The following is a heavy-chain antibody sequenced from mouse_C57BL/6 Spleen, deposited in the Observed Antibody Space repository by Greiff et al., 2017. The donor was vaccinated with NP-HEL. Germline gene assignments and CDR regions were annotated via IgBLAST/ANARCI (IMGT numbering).Heavy chain of an antibody. Sequence: VQLQQPGAELVRPGSSVKLSCKASGYTFTSYWMHWVKQRPIQGLEWIGNIDPSDSETHYNQKFKDKATLTVDKSSSTAYMQLSSLTSEDSAVYYCARGWLPWYFDVWGTGTTVTVSS. CDR1: GYTFTSYW. V-gene: IGHV1-52*01. J-gene: IGHJ1*03. CDR2: IDPSDSET. D-gene: IGHD2-3*01. CDR3: ARGWLPWYFDV.